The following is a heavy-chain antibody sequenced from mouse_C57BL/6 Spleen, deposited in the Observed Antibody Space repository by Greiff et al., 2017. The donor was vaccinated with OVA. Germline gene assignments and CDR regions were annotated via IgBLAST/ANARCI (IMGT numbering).Heavy chain of an antibody. CDR3: ARGGDYDLPYGYLDD. D-gene: IGHD2-4*01. V-gene: IGHV1-34*01. CDR2: IYPNNGGN. J-gene: IGHJ1*03. Sequence: VQLQQSGPELVKPGASVKMSCKASGYTFTDYYMHWVKQSHGKSLEWIGYIYPNNGGNGYNQKFKGKATLTVDKSSSTAYMELRSLTSENSAVYYGARGGDYDLPYGYLDDWGKGTTVTVSS. CDR1: GYTFTDYY.